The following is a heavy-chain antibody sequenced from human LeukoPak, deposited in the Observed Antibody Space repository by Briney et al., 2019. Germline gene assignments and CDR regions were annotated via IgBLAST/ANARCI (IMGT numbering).Heavy chain of an antibody. J-gene: IGHJ4*02. CDR3: ASERNVPVTTGGYYIDH. CDR1: GGSISSDVYY. CDR2: IQTGGTT. D-gene: IGHD4-17*01. Sequence: SETLSLTCSVSGGSISSDVYYWTWIRQPAGKGLEFLGRIQTGGTTYYNPSLKSRVMMSLDTSKNQFSLTLTSMTAADTAMYYCASERNVPVTTGGYYIDHWGQGTRVTVSS. V-gene: IGHV4-61*02.